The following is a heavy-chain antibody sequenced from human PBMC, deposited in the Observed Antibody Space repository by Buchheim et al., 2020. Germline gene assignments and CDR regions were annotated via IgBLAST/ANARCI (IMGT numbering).Heavy chain of an antibody. V-gene: IGHV2-5*02. D-gene: IGHD3-16*02. J-gene: IGHJ6*02. CDR1: GFSLSTSGVG. Sequence: QITLKESGPTLVKPTQTLTLTCTFSGFSLSTSGVGVGWIRQPPGKALEWLALIYWDDDKRYSPSLKSRLTITKDTSKNQVVLTMTNMDPVDTATYYCAHGAHLGELSSVHYYYCGMDVWGQGTT. CDR2: IYWDDDK. CDR3: AHGAHLGELSSVHYYYCGMDV.